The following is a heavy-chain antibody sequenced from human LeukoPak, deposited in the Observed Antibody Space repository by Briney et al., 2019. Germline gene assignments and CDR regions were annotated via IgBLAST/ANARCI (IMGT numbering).Heavy chain of an antibody. Sequence: ASVKVSCKVSGYALTELSMHWVRQAPGKGLEWMGWINPNSGGTNYAQKFQGRVTMTRDTSISTAYMELSRLRSDDTAVYYCARGAVILFRDYYHGMDVWGQGTTVTVSS. J-gene: IGHJ6*02. CDR2: INPNSGGT. CDR3: ARGAVILFRDYYHGMDV. V-gene: IGHV1-2*02. D-gene: IGHD3-3*02. CDR1: GYALTELS.